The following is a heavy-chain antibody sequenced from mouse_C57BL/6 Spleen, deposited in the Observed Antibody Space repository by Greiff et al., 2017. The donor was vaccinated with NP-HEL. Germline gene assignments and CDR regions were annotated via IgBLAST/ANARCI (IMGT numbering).Heavy chain of an antibody. D-gene: IGHD1-1*01. Sequence: VKLVESGPGLVQPSQSLSITCTVSGFSLTSYGVHWVRQSPGKGLEWLGVIWSGGSTDYNAAFISRLSISKDNSKSQVFFKMNSLQADDTAIYYCARKRGYYGSSYAMDYWGQGTSVTVSS. V-gene: IGHV2-2*01. CDR3: ARKRGYYGSSYAMDY. CDR2: IWSGGST. J-gene: IGHJ4*01. CDR1: GFSLTSYG.